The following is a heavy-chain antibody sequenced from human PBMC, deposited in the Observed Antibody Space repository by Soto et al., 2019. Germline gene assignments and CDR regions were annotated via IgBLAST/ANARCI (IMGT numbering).Heavy chain of an antibody. Sequence: PGGSLRLSCAASGFTFSSYSMNWVRQAPGKGLEWVSYISSSSSTIYYADSVKGRFTISRDNAKNSLYLQMNSLRAEDTAVYYCAVVGYYGSGSYYDYYYYMDVWGKGTTVTVS. V-gene: IGHV3-48*01. J-gene: IGHJ6*03. D-gene: IGHD3-10*01. CDR2: ISSSSSTI. CDR3: AVVGYYGSGSYYDYYYYMDV. CDR1: GFTFSSYS.